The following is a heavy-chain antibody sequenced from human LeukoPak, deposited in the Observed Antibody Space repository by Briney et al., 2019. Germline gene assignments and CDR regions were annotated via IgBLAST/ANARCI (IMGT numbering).Heavy chain of an antibody. CDR3: ARDRRGGFDY. V-gene: IGHV3-30*03. CDR2: ISYDGSNK. J-gene: IGHJ4*02. Sequence: PGRSLRLSCAASGFTFSSYGMHWVRQAPGKGLEWVAVISYDGSNKYYADSVKGRFTISRDNAKNSLYLQMNSLRAEDTAVYYCARDRRGGFDYWGQGTLVTVSS. D-gene: IGHD3-10*01. CDR1: GFTFSSYG.